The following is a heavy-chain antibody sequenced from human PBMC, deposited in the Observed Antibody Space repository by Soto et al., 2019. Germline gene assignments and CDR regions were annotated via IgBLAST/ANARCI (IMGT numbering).Heavy chain of an antibody. D-gene: IGHD6-13*01. V-gene: IGHV3-33*08. CDR3: ARDRAAAGTNGYYYYYGMDV. CDR2: IWYDGSNK. J-gene: IGHJ6*02. CDR1: GLTLSTSS. Sequence: PGGSLRLSCAAFGLTLSTSSMNWVRQAPGKGLEWVAVIWYDGSNKYYADSVKRRFTISRDNSKNTLYLQMNSLRAEDTAVYYCARDRAAAGTNGYYYYYGMDVWGQGTTVTVPS.